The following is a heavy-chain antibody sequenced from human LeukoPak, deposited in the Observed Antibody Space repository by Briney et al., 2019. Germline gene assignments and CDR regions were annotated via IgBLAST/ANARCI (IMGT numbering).Heavy chain of an antibody. V-gene: IGHV3-23*01. CDR1: GFTFSSYG. CDR2: ISGSGGST. D-gene: IGHD6-19*01. CDR3: ARRSGVAVAGAFDY. Sequence: GGSLRLSCAASGFTFSSYGMSWIRQAPGKGLEWVSAISGSGGSTYYADSVKGRFTISRDNSKNTLYLQMNSLRAEDTAVYFCARRSGVAVAGAFDYWGQGTLVTVSS. J-gene: IGHJ4*02.